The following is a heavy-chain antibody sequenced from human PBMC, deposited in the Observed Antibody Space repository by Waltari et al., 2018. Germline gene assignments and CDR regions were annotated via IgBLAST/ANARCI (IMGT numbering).Heavy chain of an antibody. CDR2: IYYSGST. CDR3: ARDITTGSGDGMDV. V-gene: IGHV4-59*01. J-gene: IGHJ6*02. Sequence: QVQLQESGPGLVTPSETLSLTCTVSGGSIRRYYWSWIRQPPGKGLEWIGYIYYSGSTNYNPSLKSRVTISVDTSKNQFSLKLSSVTAADTAVYYCARDITTGSGDGMDVWGQGTTVTVSS. D-gene: IGHD1-1*01. CDR1: GGSIRRYY.